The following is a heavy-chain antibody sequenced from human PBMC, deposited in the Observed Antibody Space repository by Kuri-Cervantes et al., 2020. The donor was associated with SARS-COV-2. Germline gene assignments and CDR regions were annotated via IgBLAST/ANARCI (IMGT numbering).Heavy chain of an antibody. D-gene: IGHD2-21*01. J-gene: IGHJ5*01. CDR3: AKDRVGVLDS. V-gene: IGHV3-30*01. CDR2: ISYDGSNE. CDR1: GFTFSSYA. Sequence: GGSLRLSCAASGFTFSSYAMHWVRLAPGKGLEWVAFISYDGSNEHYADSVRGRFTISRDNSNNTLYLQVNSLRAEDTALYYCAKDRVGVLDSWGQGTQVTVSS.